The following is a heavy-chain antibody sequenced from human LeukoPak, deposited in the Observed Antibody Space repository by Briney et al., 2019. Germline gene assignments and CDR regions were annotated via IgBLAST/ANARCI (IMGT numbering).Heavy chain of an antibody. CDR3: ARGRWRPDY. CDR1: GGSISSYY. D-gene: IGHD2-21*02. V-gene: IGHV4-59*01. CDR2: IYYSGST. Sequence: SETLSLTWTVSGGSISSYYWSWIRQPPGKGLEWMGYIYYSGSTNYNPSLKDRVTISVDTSKNQFSLKLSSVTAAITAFYYCARGRWRPDYWGQGTLVTVSS. J-gene: IGHJ4*02.